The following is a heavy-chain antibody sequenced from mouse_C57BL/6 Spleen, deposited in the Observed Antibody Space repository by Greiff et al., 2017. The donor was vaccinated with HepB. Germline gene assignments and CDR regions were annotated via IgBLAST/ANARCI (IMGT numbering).Heavy chain of an antibody. V-gene: IGHV10-3*01. CDR2: IRSKSSNYAT. CDR3: VRAGGDTTVVSYFDY. D-gene: IGHD1-1*01. Sequence: EVQGVESGGGLVQPKGSLKLSCAASGFTFNTYAMHWVRQAPGKGVEWVARIRSKSSNYATYYADSVKDRFTISRDDSQSMLYLQMNNLKTEDTARYYCVRAGGDTTVVSYFDYWGQGTTLTVSS. J-gene: IGHJ2*01. CDR1: GFTFNTYA.